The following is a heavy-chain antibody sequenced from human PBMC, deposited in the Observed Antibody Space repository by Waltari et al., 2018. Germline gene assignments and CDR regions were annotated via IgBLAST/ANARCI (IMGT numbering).Heavy chain of an antibody. J-gene: IGHJ4*02. CDR3: ASITVTVDS. CDR2: IRSSSSTI. CDR1: EFTFSSYS. V-gene: IGHV3-48*01. D-gene: IGHD4-17*01. Sequence: EVQLVESGGGLVQPGGSLRLSCAASEFTFSSYSMNWVRQAPGKGLEWISYIRSSSSTIYYADSVKGRFTISRDNAKKSLYLQMNSLRAEDTAVYYCASITVTVDSWGQGTLVTVSS.